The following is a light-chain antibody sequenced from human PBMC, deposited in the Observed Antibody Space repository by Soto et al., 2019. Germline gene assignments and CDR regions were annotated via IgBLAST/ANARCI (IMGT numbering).Light chain of an antibody. CDR2: EVN. J-gene: IGLJ1*01. CDR3: ISYTTMSTLYV. Sequence: QTDLTQPASVYGSPRKSITISCTGDNSDVGDYPYVSWYQQHQGKAPKHKIYEVNNQTSESSHRFSVTQPGHTASLTISVLQAEDEADYYCISYTTMSTLYVYCSGTNVTVL. CDR1: NSDVGDYPY. V-gene: IGLV2-14*01.